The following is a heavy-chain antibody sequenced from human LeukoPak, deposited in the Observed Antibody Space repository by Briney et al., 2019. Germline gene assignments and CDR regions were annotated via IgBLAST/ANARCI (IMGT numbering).Heavy chain of an antibody. J-gene: IGHJ4*02. CDR3: ARLKGYDILTGYFDY. CDR1: GYSFTSYW. Sequence: GETLKISCKGSGYSFTSYWIGWVRQMPGKGLEWMGIIYPGDSDTRYSPSFQGQVTISADKSISTAYLQWSSLKASDTAMYYCARLKGYDILTGYFDYWGQGTLVTVSS. V-gene: IGHV5-51*01. CDR2: IYPGDSDT. D-gene: IGHD3-9*01.